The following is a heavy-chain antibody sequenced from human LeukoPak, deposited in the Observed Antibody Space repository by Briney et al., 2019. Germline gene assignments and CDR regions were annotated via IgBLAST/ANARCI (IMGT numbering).Heavy chain of an antibody. CDR3: AKDLTTIVVVPAAILN. CDR1: GFTFSSYG. Sequence: GGSLRLSCAASGFTFSSYGMHWVRQAPGKGLEWVAFIRYDGSNKYYADSVKGRFTISRDNSKNTLYLQMNSLRAEDTAVYYCAKDLTTIVVVPAAILNWGQGTLVTVSS. V-gene: IGHV3-30*02. CDR2: IRYDGSNK. J-gene: IGHJ4*02. D-gene: IGHD2-2*02.